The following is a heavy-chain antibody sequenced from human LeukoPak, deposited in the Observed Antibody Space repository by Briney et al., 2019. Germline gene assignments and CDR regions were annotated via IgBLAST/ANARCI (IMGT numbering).Heavy chain of an antibody. V-gene: IGHV3-21*06. CDR1: GFTFSDYT. J-gene: IGHJ4*02. CDR3: ARGGRRF. Sequence: PGGSLRLSCAASGFTFSDYTMNWVRQAPGKGLEWVSSIGSSGACIYYADSVKGRFTISRDNAKNSLYLQMNSLRGEDTAVYYCARGGRRFWGQGTLVTVSS. D-gene: IGHD3-16*01. CDR2: IGSSGACI.